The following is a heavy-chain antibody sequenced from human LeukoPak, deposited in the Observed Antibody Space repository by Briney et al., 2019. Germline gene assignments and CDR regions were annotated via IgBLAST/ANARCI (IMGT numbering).Heavy chain of an antibody. Sequence: SETLSLTCTVSGGSISSDGYYWSWIRQHPGKGLEWIGYIYNSETTYYNPSFKSRVTISVDTPKNQFSLKLSSVAAADTAVYYCAREAPGVSSGYYYPYYFDYWGQGALVTVSS. CDR1: GGSISSDGYY. J-gene: IGHJ4*02. CDR2: IYNSETT. V-gene: IGHV4-31*03. CDR3: AREAPGVSSGYYYPYYFDY. D-gene: IGHD3-22*01.